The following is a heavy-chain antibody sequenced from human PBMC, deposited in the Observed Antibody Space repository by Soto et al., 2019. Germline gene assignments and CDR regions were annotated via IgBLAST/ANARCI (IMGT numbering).Heavy chain of an antibody. CDR1: GFTVSSNY. Sequence: GGSLRLSCAASGFTVSSNYMTWVRQAPGKGLEWVSVIYNDGSTYYADSVKGRFTISRHNSKNTLYLQLNSLRAEDTAVYYCARGIYGDYDCWGQGTLVTVSS. CDR3: ARGIYGDYDC. D-gene: IGHD4-17*01. V-gene: IGHV3-53*04. J-gene: IGHJ4*02. CDR2: IYNDGST.